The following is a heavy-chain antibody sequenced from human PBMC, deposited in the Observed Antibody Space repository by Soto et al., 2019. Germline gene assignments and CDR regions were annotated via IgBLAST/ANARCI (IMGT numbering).Heavy chain of an antibody. D-gene: IGHD3-22*01. Sequence: EASVKVSCKASGGSFSSYAISWLRQSPGQGLEWMGGIIPIFGTANYAQKFQGRVTITADESTSTAYMELSSLRSEDTAVYYCARVYYYDSSGYKKRGAFDIWGQGTMVTVSS. CDR1: GGSFSSYA. CDR3: ARVYYYDSSGYKKRGAFDI. CDR2: IIPIFGTA. J-gene: IGHJ3*02. V-gene: IGHV1-69*13.